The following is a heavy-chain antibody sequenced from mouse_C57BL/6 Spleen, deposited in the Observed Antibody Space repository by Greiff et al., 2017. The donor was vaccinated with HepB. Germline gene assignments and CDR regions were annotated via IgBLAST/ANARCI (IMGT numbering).Heavy chain of an antibody. Sequence: VQLKQPGAELVKPGASVKMSCKASGYTFTSYWITWVKQRPGQGLEWIGDIYPGSGSTNYNEKFKSKATLTVDTSSSTAYMQLSSLTSEDSAVYYCARQGSSYDYAMDYWGQGTSVTVSS. D-gene: IGHD1-1*01. CDR2: IYPGSGST. CDR3: ARQGSSYDYAMDY. V-gene: IGHV1-55*01. CDR1: GYTFTSYW. J-gene: IGHJ4*01.